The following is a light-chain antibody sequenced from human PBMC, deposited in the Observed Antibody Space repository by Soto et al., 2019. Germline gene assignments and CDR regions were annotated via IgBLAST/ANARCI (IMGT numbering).Light chain of an antibody. CDR1: SSDVGGYNY. CDR3: NLYTSSNTRQIV. V-gene: IGLV2-14*01. Sequence: QSVLTQPASVSGSPGQSITISCTGTSSDVGGYNYVSWYQQHPGKAPKFMIYDVSNRPSGVSTRFSGSKSGNTASLTISGLQAEDEADYYCNLYTSSNTRQIVFGTGTKLTVL. CDR2: DVS. J-gene: IGLJ1*01.